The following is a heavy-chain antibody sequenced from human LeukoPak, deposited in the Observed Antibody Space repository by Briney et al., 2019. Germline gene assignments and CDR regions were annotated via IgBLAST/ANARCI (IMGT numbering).Heavy chain of an antibody. V-gene: IGHV4-59*11. CDR1: GTSISSHY. Sequence: SETLSLTCTFSGTSISSHYWSWIRQPPGKGMEWIGYIYSGGSTNYNPSPKSRVTMSVDTSKNQFSLTLTSVTAADTALYFCATRPGGSTWYGVFDYWSPGTLVTVS. CDR2: IYSGGST. J-gene: IGHJ4*02. D-gene: IGHD6-13*01. CDR3: ATRPGGSTWYGVFDY.